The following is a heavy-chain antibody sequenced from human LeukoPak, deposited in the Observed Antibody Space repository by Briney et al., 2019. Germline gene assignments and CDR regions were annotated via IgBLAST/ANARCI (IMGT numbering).Heavy chain of an antibody. CDR3: ARGALIPDF. CDR1: GFTFSSYA. J-gene: IGHJ4*02. V-gene: IGHV3-23*01. Sequence: QPGGSLRLFCAASGFTFSSYAMTWVRQAPGKGLAWVSSISKSDGSTYYADSVKGRFTISRDDSKNTVYLHMDSLRVEDTAIYYCARGALIPDFRGQGTLVTVSS. CDR2: ISKSDGST. D-gene: IGHD2-21*01.